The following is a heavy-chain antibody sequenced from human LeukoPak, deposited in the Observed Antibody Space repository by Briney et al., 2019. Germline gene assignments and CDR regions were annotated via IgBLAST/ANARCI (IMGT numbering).Heavy chain of an antibody. Sequence: GASVKVSCKASGYTFTSYGISWVRQAPGHGLEWMGWISAYNGNTNYAQKLQGRVTMTTDTSTSTAYMELRSLRSDDTAVYYCARGRAPTYYDYVWGSYRPFDYWGQGTLVTVSS. CDR3: ARGRAPTYYDYVWGSYRPFDY. CDR2: ISAYNGNT. J-gene: IGHJ4*02. V-gene: IGHV1-18*01. D-gene: IGHD3-16*02. CDR1: GYTFTSYG.